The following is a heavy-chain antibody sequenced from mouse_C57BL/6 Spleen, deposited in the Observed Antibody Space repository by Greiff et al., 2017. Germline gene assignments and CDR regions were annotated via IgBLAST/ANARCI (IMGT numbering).Heavy chain of an antibody. Sequence: VKLQESGPELVKPGASVKISCKASGYAFSSSWMNWVKQRPGKGLEWIGRIYPGDGDTNYNGKFKGKATLTADKSSSTAYMQLSSLTSEDSAVYFCARWDGSSYFDYWGQGTTLTVSS. CDR3: ARWDGSSYFDY. J-gene: IGHJ2*01. D-gene: IGHD1-1*01. V-gene: IGHV1-82*01. CDR1: GYAFSSSW. CDR2: IYPGDGDT.